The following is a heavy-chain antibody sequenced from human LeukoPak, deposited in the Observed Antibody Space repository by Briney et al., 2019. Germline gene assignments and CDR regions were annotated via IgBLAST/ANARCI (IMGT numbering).Heavy chain of an antibody. CDR2: IYYSGST. V-gene: IGHV4-59*08. Sequence: SETLSLTCTVSGGSISSYYWSWIRQPPGKGLEWIGYIYYSGSTNYNPSLKSRVTISVDTSKNQFSLKLSSVTAADTAVYYCARHAGYYDYVWGSYRYSYYFDNWGQGTLVTVSS. D-gene: IGHD3-16*02. CDR3: ARHAGYYDYVWGSYRYSYYFDN. J-gene: IGHJ4*02. CDR1: GGSISSYY.